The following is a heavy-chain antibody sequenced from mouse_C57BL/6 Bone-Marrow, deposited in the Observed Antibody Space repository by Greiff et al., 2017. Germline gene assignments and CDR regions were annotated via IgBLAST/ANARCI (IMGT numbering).Heavy chain of an antibody. J-gene: IGHJ2*01. CDR1: GYSFTGYF. CDR2: INPYNGDT. D-gene: IGHD2-5*01. V-gene: IGHV1-20*01. Sequence: EVQLQQSGPELVKPGDSVKISCKASGYSFTGYFMNWVMQSHGKSLEWIGRINPYNGDTFYNQKFKGKATLTVDKSYSTAHMELRSLTSEDSAVYYCARSTYYSNYDFDYWGQGTTLTVSS. CDR3: ARSTYYSNYDFDY.